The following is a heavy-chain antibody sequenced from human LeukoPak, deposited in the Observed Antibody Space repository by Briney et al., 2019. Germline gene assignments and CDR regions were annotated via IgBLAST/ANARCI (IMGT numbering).Heavy chain of an antibody. D-gene: IGHD5-12*01. V-gene: IGHV4-59*01. J-gene: IGHJ5*02. CDR3: ARGLRIDNWFDP. Sequence: SETLSLTCTVSGGSISSYNWSWIRQPPGKGLEWIGYIYYSGSTNYNPSLKSRVTISVDTSKNQFSLKLSSVTAADTAVYYCARGLRIDNWFDPWGQGTLVTVSS. CDR1: GGSISSYN. CDR2: IYYSGST.